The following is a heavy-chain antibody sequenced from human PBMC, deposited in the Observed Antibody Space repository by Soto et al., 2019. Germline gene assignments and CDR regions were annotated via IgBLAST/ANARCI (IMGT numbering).Heavy chain of an antibody. CDR2: INPNSGGT. Sequence: QVQLVQSGAEVKKPGASVKVSCKASGYTFTGYYMHWVRQAPGQGLEWMGWINPNSGGTNYAQKVQGRGTRTRDTSNRTAHMGLSMPGSEDTGVYYCARALGYCSGGSCYGKDARIVGANWFDPWGQGTLVTVSS. CDR1: GYTFTGYY. CDR3: ARALGYCSGGSCYGKDARIVGANWFDP. D-gene: IGHD2-15*01. V-gene: IGHV1-2*02. J-gene: IGHJ5*02.